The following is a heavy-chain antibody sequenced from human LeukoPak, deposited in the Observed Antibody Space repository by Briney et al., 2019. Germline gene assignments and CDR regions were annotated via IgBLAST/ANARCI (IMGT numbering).Heavy chain of an antibody. CDR2: IYTGGTT. J-gene: IGHJ4*02. CDR1: GFSVSSNY. CDR3: AREGRFQSFDY. V-gene: IGHV3-53*01. Sequence: PGGSLRLSCAASGFSVSSNYVSWVRQAPGKGLEWVSVIYTGGTTHYAPSVMGRFTISRDDSQNTVHLHMGGLRDEDTALYYCAREGRFQSFDYWGQGTLVAVSS.